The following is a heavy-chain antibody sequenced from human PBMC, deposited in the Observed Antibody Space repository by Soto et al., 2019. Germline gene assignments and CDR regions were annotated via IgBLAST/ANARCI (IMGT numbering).Heavy chain of an antibody. Sequence: XGSLILSCAASGVTFSSYWMHWVRQTAGKGLVWVSQINSDGSATRYTDSVKGRFTISRDNAKNTVYLQMNSLRAEDTAVYYCATLNSFGSDSWGQGSLVTVSS. D-gene: IGHD5-18*01. CDR3: ATLNSFGSDS. CDR1: GVTFSSYW. CDR2: INSDGSAT. J-gene: IGHJ4*02. V-gene: IGHV3-74*01.